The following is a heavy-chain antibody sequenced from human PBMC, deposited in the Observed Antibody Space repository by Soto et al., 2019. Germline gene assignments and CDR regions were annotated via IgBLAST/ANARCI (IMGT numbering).Heavy chain of an antibody. CDR3: ANKGAGGSDY. CDR2: INHSGST. V-gene: IGHV4-34*01. Sequence: PSETLSLTCAAYGGSFSGYNWSWIRQPPGKGLEWIGEINHSGSTNYNPSLKSRVTISVDTSKNQFSLILSSVTAADTAVYYCANKGAGGSDYWGQGTLVTVSS. D-gene: IGHD3-10*01. CDR1: GGSFSGYN. J-gene: IGHJ4*02.